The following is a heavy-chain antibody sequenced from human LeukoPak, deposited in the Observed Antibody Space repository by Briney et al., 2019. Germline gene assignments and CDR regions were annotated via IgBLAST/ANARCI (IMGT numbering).Heavy chain of an antibody. CDR3: ARVHSIAVANEWFDP. V-gene: IGHV4-59*01. CDR1: GGSISSYY. J-gene: IGHJ5*02. Sequence: SETLSLTCTVSGGSISSYYWSWIRQPPGKGLEWIGYIYYSGSTNYNPSLKSRVTISVDTSKNQFSLKLSSVTAADTAVYYCARVHSIAVANEWFDPWGQGTLVTASS. CDR2: IYYSGST. D-gene: IGHD6-19*01.